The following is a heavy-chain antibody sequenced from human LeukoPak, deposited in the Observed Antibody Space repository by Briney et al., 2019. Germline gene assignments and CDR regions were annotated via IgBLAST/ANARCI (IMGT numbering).Heavy chain of an antibody. V-gene: IGHV4-59*01. J-gene: IGHJ4*02. CDR1: GGSISSYY. CDR3: ARGGETGDTAMVTGSDY. D-gene: IGHD5-18*01. CDR2: IYYSGST. Sequence: SSETLSLTCTVSGGSISSYYWSWIRQPPGKGLEWIGYIYYSGSTNYNPSLKSRVTISVDTSKNQFSLKLSSVTAADTAVYYCARGGETGDTAMVTGSDYWGQGTLVTVSS.